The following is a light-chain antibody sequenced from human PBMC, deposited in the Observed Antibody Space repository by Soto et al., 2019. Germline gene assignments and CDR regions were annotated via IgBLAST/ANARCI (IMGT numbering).Light chain of an antibody. J-gene: IGKJ1*01. CDR2: AAS. CDR1: QSISSY. Sequence: IQMTRCPSSLSSSVGDRVTITCPGSQSISSYLNWYQQKPGKAPKLLIYAASSLQSGVPSRFSGSGSGTDFTLTISSLQPEDFATYYCQQSYSTLPRTFGQGTKVDIK. V-gene: IGKV1-39*01. CDR3: QQSYSTLPRT.